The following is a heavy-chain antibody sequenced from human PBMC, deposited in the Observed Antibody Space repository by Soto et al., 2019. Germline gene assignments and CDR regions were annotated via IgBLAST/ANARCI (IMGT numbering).Heavy chain of an antibody. V-gene: IGHV1-3*01. Sequence: ASVKVSCKASGYTFTSYAMHWVRQAPGQRLEWMGWINAGNGNTKYSQKFQGRVTITRDTSASTAYMELSSLRSEDTAVYYCARHAVIAAARIGVFDIWGQGTMVTVSS. J-gene: IGHJ3*02. D-gene: IGHD6-13*01. CDR1: GYTFTSYA. CDR3: ARHAVIAAARIGVFDI. CDR2: INAGNGNT.